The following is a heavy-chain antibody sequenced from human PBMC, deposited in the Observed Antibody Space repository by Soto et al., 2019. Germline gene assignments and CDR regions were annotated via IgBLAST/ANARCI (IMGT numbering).Heavy chain of an antibody. Sequence: EVQLLESGGGLVQPGGSLRLSCAASGFTFSSYAMSWVRQAPGKGLEWVSAISGSGGSTYYADSVKGRFTISRDTSKNTLYLQMNNLRAEDTAVYYCAKIAAAGDAFDIWGQGTMVTHSS. CDR2: ISGSGGST. CDR1: GFTFSSYA. D-gene: IGHD6-13*01. J-gene: IGHJ3*02. V-gene: IGHV3-23*01. CDR3: AKIAAAGDAFDI.